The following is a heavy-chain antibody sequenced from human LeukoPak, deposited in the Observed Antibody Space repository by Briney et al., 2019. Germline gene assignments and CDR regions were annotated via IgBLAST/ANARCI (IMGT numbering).Heavy chain of an antibody. J-gene: IGHJ4*02. D-gene: IGHD3-22*01. CDR3: AKGTRYYYDSSGYYYTDY. V-gene: IGHV3-11*01. CDR2: ISSSGSTI. Sequence: GGSLRLSCAASGFTFSDYYMSWIRQAPGKGLEWVSYISSSGSTIYYADSVKGRFTISRDNAKNSLYLQMNSLRAEDTAVYYCAKGTRYYYDSSGYYYTDYWGQGTLVTVSS. CDR1: GFTFSDYY.